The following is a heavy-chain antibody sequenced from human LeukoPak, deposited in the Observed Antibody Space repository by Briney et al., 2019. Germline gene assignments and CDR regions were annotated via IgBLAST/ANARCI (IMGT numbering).Heavy chain of an antibody. D-gene: IGHD3-16*02. CDR1: GFTFSSYA. CDR3: ARDRPGVWGSYRLFQH. Sequence: PGGSLRLSCAASGFTFSSYAMHWVRQAPGKGLEWVAVISYDGSNKYYAGSVKGRFTISRDNSKNTLYLQMNSLRAEDTAVYYCARDRPGVWGSYRLFQHWGQGTLVTVS. CDR2: ISYDGSNK. J-gene: IGHJ1*01. V-gene: IGHV3-30-3*01.